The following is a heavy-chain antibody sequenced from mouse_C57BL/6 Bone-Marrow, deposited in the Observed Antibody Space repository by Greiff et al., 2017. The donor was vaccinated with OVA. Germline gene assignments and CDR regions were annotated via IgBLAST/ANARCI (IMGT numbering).Heavy chain of an antibody. CDR2: ISYDGSN. J-gene: IGHJ3*01. CDR1: GYSITSGYY. D-gene: IGHD2-1*01. CDR3: ARDYYGNYLFAY. V-gene: IGHV3-6*01. Sequence: EVQLVESGPGLVKPSQSLSLTCSVTGYSITSGYYWNWIRQFPGNKLEWMGYISYDGSNNYNPSLKNRISITRDTSKNQFFLKLNSVTTEDTATYYCARDYYGNYLFAYWGQGTLVTVSA.